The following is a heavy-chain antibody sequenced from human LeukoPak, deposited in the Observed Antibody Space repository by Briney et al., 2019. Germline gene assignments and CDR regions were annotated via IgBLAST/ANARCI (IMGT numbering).Heavy chain of an antibody. CDR1: GGSISSGDYY. CDR3: ASFWSGYLGYYMDV. V-gene: IGHV4-30-4*08. CDR2: IYYSGST. Sequence: SETLSLTCTVSGGSISSGDYYWSWIRQPPGKGLEWIGYIYYSGSTYYNPSLKSRVTISVDTSKNQFSLKLSSVTAADTAVYYCASFWSGYLGYYMDVWGKGTTVTVSS. J-gene: IGHJ6*03. D-gene: IGHD3-3*01.